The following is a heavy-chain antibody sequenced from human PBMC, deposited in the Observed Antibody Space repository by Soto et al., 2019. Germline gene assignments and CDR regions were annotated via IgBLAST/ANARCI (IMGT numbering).Heavy chain of an antibody. D-gene: IGHD2-15*01. Sequence: QVQLQESGPGLVKPSQTLSLTCTVFGGSISSGGYYWSWIRQHPGKGLEWIGYIYYSGSTYYNPSLNSRVTLSVDTSKNQFSLKLSSVTAADTAVYSCARGSVVAATLFDYWGQGTLVTVSS. CDR1: GGSISSGGYY. CDR2: IYYSGST. V-gene: IGHV4-31*03. CDR3: ARGSVVAATLFDY. J-gene: IGHJ4*02.